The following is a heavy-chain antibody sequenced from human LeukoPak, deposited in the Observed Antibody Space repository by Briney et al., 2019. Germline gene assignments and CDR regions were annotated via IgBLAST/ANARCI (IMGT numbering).Heavy chain of an antibody. CDR3: ANSGKSYGSASYYTFDY. CDR2: ISGSGGST. V-gene: IGHV3-23*01. J-gene: IGHJ4*02. D-gene: IGHD3-10*01. Sequence: GGSLRLSCAASGFTFSSYAMSWVRQAPGKGLEWVSAISGSGGSTYYADSVKGRFTISRDNSKNTLYLQMNSLRAEDTAVYYCANSGKSYGSASYYTFDYWGQGTLVTASS. CDR1: GFTFSSYA.